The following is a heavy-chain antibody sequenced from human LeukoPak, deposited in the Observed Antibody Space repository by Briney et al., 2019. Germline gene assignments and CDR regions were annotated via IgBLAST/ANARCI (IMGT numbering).Heavy chain of an antibody. CDR1: GFTFSSYG. CDR3: TRDLPATISLGDDY. Sequence: PGGSLRLSCAASGFTFSSYGMHWVRQAPGKGLEWVAFIRYDGSNKYYADSVKGRFTISRDNTKNSMFLQMDSLTVEDTALYFCTRDLPATISLGDDYWGPGTPVTVSS. J-gene: IGHJ4*02. CDR2: IRYDGSNK. D-gene: IGHD5-12*01. V-gene: IGHV3-30*02.